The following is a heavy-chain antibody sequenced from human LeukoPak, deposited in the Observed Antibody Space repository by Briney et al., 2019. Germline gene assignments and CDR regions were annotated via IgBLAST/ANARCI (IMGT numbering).Heavy chain of an antibody. J-gene: IGHJ4*02. CDR1: GGSISSYY. V-gene: IGHV4-59*12. CDR3: ARDPYDSSGYYAY. D-gene: IGHD3-22*01. CDR2: KYYTGDT. Sequence: SETLSLTCSVFGGSISSYYWNWIRQPPGKGLEWIGYKYYTGDTNYNPSLKSRVTILVDTSKNQVSLKLSSVTAADTAVYYCARDPYDSSGYYAYWGQGTLVTVSS.